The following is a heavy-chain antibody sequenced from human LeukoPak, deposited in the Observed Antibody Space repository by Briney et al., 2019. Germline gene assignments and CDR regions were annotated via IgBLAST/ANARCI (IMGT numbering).Heavy chain of an antibody. D-gene: IGHD1-26*01. V-gene: IGHV3-23*01. CDR3: AKGRGWELLVPLDY. J-gene: IGHJ4*02. CDR2: ISGSGGST. CDR1: GFTFRRYA. Sequence: GGSLRLSCAASGFTFRRYAMSWVRQAPGKGVEWVSAISGSGGSTYYAESVKGGFTISRDNNKKTMYLQMNSLRAEDTAVYYCAKGRGWELLVPLDYWGQGTLVTVSS.